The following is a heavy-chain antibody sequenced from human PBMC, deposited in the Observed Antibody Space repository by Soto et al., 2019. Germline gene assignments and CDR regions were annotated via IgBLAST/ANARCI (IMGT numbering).Heavy chain of an antibody. V-gene: IGHV1-18*01. J-gene: IGHJ6*03. D-gene: IGHD3-3*01. Sequence: RQAPGQGLEWMGWISAYNGNTNYAQKLQGRVTMTTNTSTSTAYMELSSLRSEDTAVYYCARGPLYDFWSGYLCPNPHPYYYYYMDVWGKGTTVTVSS. CDR2: ISAYNGNT. CDR3: ARGPLYDFWSGYLCPNPHPYYYYYMDV.